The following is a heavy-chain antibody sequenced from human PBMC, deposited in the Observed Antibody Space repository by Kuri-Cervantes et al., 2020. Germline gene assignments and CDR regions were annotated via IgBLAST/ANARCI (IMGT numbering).Heavy chain of an antibody. D-gene: IGHD1-26*01. CDR3: ARGSSTPRDHNAAFDI. V-gene: IGHV1-69*05. CDR1: GYTFTGYY. CDR2: IIPILGTP. Sequence: SVKVSCKASGYTFTGYYMHWVRQARGQGLEWMGGIIPILGTPDYAQKFQGRVTITTDESTSTAYMELSSLRSEDTAVYYCARGSSTPRDHNAAFDIWGQGTMVTVSS. J-gene: IGHJ3*02.